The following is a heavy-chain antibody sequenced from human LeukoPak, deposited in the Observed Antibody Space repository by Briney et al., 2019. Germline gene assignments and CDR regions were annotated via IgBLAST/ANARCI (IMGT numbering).Heavy chain of an antibody. Sequence: PGGSLRLSCAASGFTFSSYAMHWVRQAPGKGLEYVSAISSNGGSTYYANSVKGRFTISRDNSKNTLYLQMGSLRAEDMAVYYCARVRSGSYCGLDYWGQGTLVTVSS. CDR3: ARVRSGSYCGLDY. CDR2: ISSNGGST. V-gene: IGHV3-64*01. CDR1: GFTFSSYA. J-gene: IGHJ4*02. D-gene: IGHD1-26*01.